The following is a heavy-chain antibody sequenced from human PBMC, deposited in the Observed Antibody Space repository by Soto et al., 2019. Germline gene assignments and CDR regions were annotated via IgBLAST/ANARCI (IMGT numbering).Heavy chain of an antibody. CDR2: IYYSGST. J-gene: IGHJ4*02. CDR1: GVSISSHY. CDR3: ARDGFEMDTIRGFSRRPYYFDY. V-gene: IGHV4-59*11. Sequence: ETLSVTCPVSGVSISSHYWSGIRQPPGKGLEWIGYIYYSGSTNYNPSLKSRVTISVDTSKNQFSLKLSSVTAADTAVYYCARDGFEMDTIRGFSRRPYYFDYWGRGTLVTVYS. D-gene: IGHD5-18*01.